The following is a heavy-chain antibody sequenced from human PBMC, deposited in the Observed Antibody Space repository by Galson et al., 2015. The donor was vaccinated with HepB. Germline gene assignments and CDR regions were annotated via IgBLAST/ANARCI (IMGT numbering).Heavy chain of an antibody. CDR2: ISSSSSYI. CDR1: GFTFSSYS. J-gene: IGHJ3*02. D-gene: IGHD1-26*01. Sequence: SLRLSCAASGFTFSSYSMNWVRQAPGKGLEWVSSISSSSSYIYYADSVKGRFTISRDNAKNSLYLQMNSLRAEDTAVYYCARGGTGYSGSREAFDIWGQGTMVTVSS. CDR3: ARGGTGYSGSREAFDI. V-gene: IGHV3-21*01.